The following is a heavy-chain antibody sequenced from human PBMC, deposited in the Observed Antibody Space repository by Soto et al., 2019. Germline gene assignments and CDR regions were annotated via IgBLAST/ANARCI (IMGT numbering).Heavy chain of an antibody. CDR2: ISSSSSYI. D-gene: IGHD3-10*01. CDR3: ARMGAYGSGRTYYYYGMDV. CDR1: GFTFSSYS. J-gene: IGHJ6*02. Sequence: GGSLRLSCAASGFTFSSYSMNWVRQAPGKGLEWVSSISSSSSYIYYADSVKGRFTISRDNAKNSLYLQMNSLRAEDTAVYYCARMGAYGSGRTYYYYGMDVWGQGTTVTVS. V-gene: IGHV3-21*01.